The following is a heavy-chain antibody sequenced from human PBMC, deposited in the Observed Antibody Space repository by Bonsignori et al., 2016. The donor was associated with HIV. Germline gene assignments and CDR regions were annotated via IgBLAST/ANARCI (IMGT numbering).Heavy chain of an antibody. CDR2: IYYSGST. V-gene: IGHV4-59*01. J-gene: IGHJ6*03. Sequence: GSLRLSCTVSGGSISSYYWSWIRQPPGKGLEWIGYIYYSGSTNYNPSLKSRVTISVDTSKNQFSLKLSSVTAADTAVYYCARGPFGIFSHMDVWGKGTTVTVSS. D-gene: IGHD3-10*01. CDR3: ARGPFGIFSHMDV. CDR1: GGSISSYY.